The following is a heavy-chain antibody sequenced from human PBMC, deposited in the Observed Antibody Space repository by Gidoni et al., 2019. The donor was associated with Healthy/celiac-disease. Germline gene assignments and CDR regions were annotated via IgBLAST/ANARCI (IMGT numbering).Heavy chain of an antibody. CDR3: AKEYYGSGSYYKGGPAY. V-gene: IGHV3-30*02. Sequence: QVQLVESGGGVVKPGGSLRLSCEACGCTFSSYGMPWVRQAPGKGLGLLAFIRYDGSNKYYADSVKGRFTISRDNSKNTLYLQMNSLRAEDTAVYYCAKEYYGSGSYYKGGPAYWGQGTLVTVSS. J-gene: IGHJ4*02. CDR2: IRYDGSNK. CDR1: GCTFSSYG. D-gene: IGHD3-10*01.